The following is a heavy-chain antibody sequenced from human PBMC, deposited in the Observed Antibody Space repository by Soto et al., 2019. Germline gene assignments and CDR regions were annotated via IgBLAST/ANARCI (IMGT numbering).Heavy chain of an antibody. V-gene: IGHV3-23*01. CDR2: VNGAKI. CDR1: GFTFSSYA. Sequence: EVQLLESGGGLVQPGGSLRLSCAASGFTFSSYAMSWVRQAPGKGLEWLSAVNGAKIEYADSAKGRFTISRDNFKDMVYLQMTSLSAEDTAIYYCAKEMSSGLIEDWGQGTRVTLSS. J-gene: IGHJ4*02. D-gene: IGHD6-19*01. CDR3: AKEMSSGLIED.